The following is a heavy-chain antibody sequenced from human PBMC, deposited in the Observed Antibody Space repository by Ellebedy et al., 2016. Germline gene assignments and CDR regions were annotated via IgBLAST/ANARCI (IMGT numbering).Heavy chain of an antibody. CDR3: AGGDYLDY. J-gene: IGHJ4*02. Sequence: ASVKVSCXASGYTFIHWVRQAPGQGLEWMGWINPNSGGTNYAQKFQGRFTMTRDTSISTAYMELSRLRSDDTAVYYCAGGDYLDYWGQGTLVTVSS. CDR2: INPNSGGT. CDR1: GYTF. D-gene: IGHD3-10*01. V-gene: IGHV1-2*02.